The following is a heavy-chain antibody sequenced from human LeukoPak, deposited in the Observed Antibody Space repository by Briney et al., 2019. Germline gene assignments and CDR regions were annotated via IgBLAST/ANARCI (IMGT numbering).Heavy chain of an antibody. D-gene: IGHD2-2*01. CDR2: TIPIFGTA. V-gene: IGHV1-69*13. Sequence: SVKVSCKASGGTFSSYAISWVRQAPGQGLEWMGGTIPIFGTANYAQKFQGRVTITADESTSTAYMELSSLRSEDTAVYYCARDLPRYCSSTSCYPYDYWGQGTLVTVSS. J-gene: IGHJ4*02. CDR1: GGTFSSYA. CDR3: ARDLPRYCSSTSCYPYDY.